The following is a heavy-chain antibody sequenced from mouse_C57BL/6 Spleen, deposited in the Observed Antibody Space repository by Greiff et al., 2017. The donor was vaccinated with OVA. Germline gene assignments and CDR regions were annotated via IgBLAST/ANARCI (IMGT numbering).Heavy chain of an antibody. Sequence: VKLVESGAELVKPGASVKISCKASGYAFSSYWMNWVKQRPGKGLEWIGQIYPGDGDTNYNGKFKGKATLTADKSSSTAYMQLSSLTSEDSAVNFCAREEVFGYWGQGTLVTVSA. V-gene: IGHV1-80*01. CDR1: GYAFSSYW. CDR3: AREEVFGY. J-gene: IGHJ3*01. CDR2: IYPGDGDT.